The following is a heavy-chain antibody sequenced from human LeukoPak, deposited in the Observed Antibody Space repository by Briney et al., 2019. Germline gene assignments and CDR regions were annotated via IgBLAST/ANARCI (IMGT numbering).Heavy chain of an antibody. Sequence: PGRSLRLSCTASGFTFGDYAMSWVRQAPGKGLEWVGFIRSKAYGGTTEYAASVKGRFTISRDDSKSIAYLQMNSLKTEDTAVYYYTRVGGYPNWFDPWGQGTLVTVSS. CDR1: GFTFGDYA. D-gene: IGHD1-26*01. V-gene: IGHV3-49*04. CDR2: IRSKAYGGTT. J-gene: IGHJ5*02. CDR3: TRVGGYPNWFDP.